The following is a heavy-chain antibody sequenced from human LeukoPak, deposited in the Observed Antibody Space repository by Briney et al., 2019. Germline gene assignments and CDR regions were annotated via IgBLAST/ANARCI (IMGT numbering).Heavy chain of an antibody. V-gene: IGHV4-4*08. CDR3: ARDMYSSGWYWFDP. Sequence: SETLSLTCTVSGGSISNYYWNWIRQPPGKGLEWIGYIFYSGSTYYNPSLKSRVTISVDTSKNQFSLKLSSVTAADTAVYYCARDMYSSGWYWFDPWGQGTLVTVSS. CDR1: GGSISNYY. CDR2: IFYSGST. D-gene: IGHD6-19*01. J-gene: IGHJ5*02.